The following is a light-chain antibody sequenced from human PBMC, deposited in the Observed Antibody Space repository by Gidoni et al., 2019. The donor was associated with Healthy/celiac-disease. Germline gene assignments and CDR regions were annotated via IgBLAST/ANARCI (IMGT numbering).Light chain of an antibody. CDR1: SSDVGGYNY. J-gene: IGLJ2*01. Sequence: QSALTQPASVSGSPGQSITISCTGTSSDVGGYNYVSWYQQHPGKAPKLMIYEVSNRPSGVSNRFSGSKYGNTASLTISGLQAEDEADYYCSSYTSSSTPRVFGGGTKLTVL. CDR3: SSYTSSSTPRV. CDR2: EVS. V-gene: IGLV2-14*01.